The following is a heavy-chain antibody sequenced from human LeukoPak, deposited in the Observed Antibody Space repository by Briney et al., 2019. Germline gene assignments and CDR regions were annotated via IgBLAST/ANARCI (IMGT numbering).Heavy chain of an antibody. CDR2: IIPIFGTA. CDR1: GGTFSSYA. V-gene: IGHV1-69*05. D-gene: IGHD2-2*01. Sequence: GASVKVSCKASGGTFSSYAISWVRQAPGQGLEWMGGIIPIFGTANYAQKFQGRVTITTDESTSTAYMELSSLRSEDTAVYYCARVNPQDIVVVPAAKGGWFDPWGQGTPVTVSS. CDR3: ARVNPQDIVVVPAAKGGWFDP. J-gene: IGHJ5*02.